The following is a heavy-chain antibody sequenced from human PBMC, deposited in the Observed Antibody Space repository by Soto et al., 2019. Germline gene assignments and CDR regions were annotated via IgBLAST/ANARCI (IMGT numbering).Heavy chain of an antibody. D-gene: IGHD3-22*01. CDR3: ARTMIVVSSYYYGMDV. J-gene: IGHJ6*02. CDR2: ISYDGSNK. V-gene: IGHV3-30-3*01. CDR1: GFTFSSYA. Sequence: QVQLVESGGGVVQPGRSLRLSCAASGFTFSSYAMHWVRQAPGKGLEWVAVISYDGSNKYYADSVKGRFTISRDNSKNTLYQQMNSLRAEDTAVYYCARTMIVVSSYYYGMDVWGQGTTVTVSS.